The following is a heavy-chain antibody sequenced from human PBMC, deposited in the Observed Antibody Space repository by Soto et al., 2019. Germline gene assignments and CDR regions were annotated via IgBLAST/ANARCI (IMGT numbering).Heavy chain of an antibody. V-gene: IGHV1-3*01. CDR3: AGERLDYYGSGSYSYYYYGMDV. CDR1: GYTFTSYA. J-gene: IGHJ6*02. Sequence: ASLKVPCTASGYTFTSYAMHWVRQAPGQRLEWMGWINAGNGNTKYSQKIQRRVTITRDTSASTAYMELSSLRSEDTAVYYCAGERLDYYGSGSYSYYYYGMDVWGQGTTVTVSS. CDR2: INAGNGNT. D-gene: IGHD3-10*01.